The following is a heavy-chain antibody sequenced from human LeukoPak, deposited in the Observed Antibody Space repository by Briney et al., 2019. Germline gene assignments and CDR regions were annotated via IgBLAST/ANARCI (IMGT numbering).Heavy chain of an antibody. J-gene: IGHJ4*02. CDR2: IYYSGST. V-gene: IGHV4-30-4*01. D-gene: IGHD3-9*01. CDR3: ARVGSSDLILTGYFDY. CDR1: GGSISSGDYY. Sequence: PAEILSLTCTVSGGSISSGDYYWSWIRQPPGKGLEWIGYIYYSGSTYYNPSLKSRVTISVDTSKNQFSLKQSSVTAADTAVYYCARVGSSDLILTGYFDYWGQGTLVTVSS.